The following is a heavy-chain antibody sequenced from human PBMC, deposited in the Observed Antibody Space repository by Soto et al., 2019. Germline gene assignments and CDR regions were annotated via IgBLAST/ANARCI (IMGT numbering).Heavy chain of an antibody. D-gene: IGHD6-13*01. J-gene: IGHJ6*02. Sequence: GESLKISCKGSGYSFTSYWIGWVRQMPGKGLEWMGIIYPGDSDTRYSPSFQGQVTISADKSISTAYLQWSGLKASDTAMYYCARSSAAGTSYYYYGMDVWAQGTTVTVSS. CDR2: IYPGDSDT. CDR1: GYSFTSYW. V-gene: IGHV5-51*01. CDR3: ARSSAAGTSYYYYGMDV.